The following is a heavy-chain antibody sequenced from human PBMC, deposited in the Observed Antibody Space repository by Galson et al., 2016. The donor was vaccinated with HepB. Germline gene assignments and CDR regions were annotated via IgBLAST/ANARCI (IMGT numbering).Heavy chain of an antibody. CDR1: GFTFSTSA. Sequence: SLRLSCATSGFTFSTSAMSWVRQAPGKGLEWVSSVNSWGDKTYYAGSVRGRFTISRDNSKNTLRLQMNSLGAGDPAVYYCAKDETRGAQLWPHYYYGMNVWGKGTTVIVSS. J-gene: IGHJ6*04. V-gene: IGHV3-23*01. CDR2: VNSWGDKT. CDR3: AKDETRGAQLWPHYYYGMNV. D-gene: IGHD5-18*01.